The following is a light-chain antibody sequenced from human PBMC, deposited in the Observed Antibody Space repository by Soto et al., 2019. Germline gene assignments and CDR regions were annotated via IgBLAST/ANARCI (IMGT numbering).Light chain of an antibody. J-gene: IGLJ1*01. CDR1: SSDVGNSNG. CDR2: DVN. V-gene: IGLV2-18*02. Sequence: QSVLAQPPSVSGCPGQSVAISCTGTSSDVGNSNGVSWYQQPPGAAPKLMIYDVNNRPSGVPDRFSGSKSGNTASLTISGLQAEDEADYYCSSYTSSSTYVFGTGTKVPVL. CDR3: SSYTSSSTYV.